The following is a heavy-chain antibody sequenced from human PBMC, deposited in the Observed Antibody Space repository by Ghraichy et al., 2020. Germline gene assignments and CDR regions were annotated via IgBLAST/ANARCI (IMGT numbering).Heavy chain of an antibody. D-gene: IGHD6-19*01. CDR3: ARSLSSGWSGGFDL. Sequence: ASVKVSCKASGYTFTSYCISWVRQAPGQGLEWMGWISAYNGNTNYAQKLQGRVTMTTDTSTSTAYMELRSLRSDDTAVYYCARSLSSGWSGGFDLWGRGTLVTVSS. CDR1: GYTFTSYC. J-gene: IGHJ2*01. V-gene: IGHV1-18*01. CDR2: ISAYNGNT.